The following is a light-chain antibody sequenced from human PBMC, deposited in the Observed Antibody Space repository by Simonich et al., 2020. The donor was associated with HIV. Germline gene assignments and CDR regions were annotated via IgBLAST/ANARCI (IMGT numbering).Light chain of an antibody. CDR3: QQYNSYQYT. CDR1: QSISSW. J-gene: IGKJ2*01. Sequence: DIQMTQSSSILSASVGDRVTITCRASQSISSWLAWYQQKPGKAPKLLLYKASSLESGVPSRFSGSGSGTEFTLTISSLQPDDFATYYCQQYNSYQYTFGQGTKLEIK. CDR2: KAS. V-gene: IGKV1-5*03.